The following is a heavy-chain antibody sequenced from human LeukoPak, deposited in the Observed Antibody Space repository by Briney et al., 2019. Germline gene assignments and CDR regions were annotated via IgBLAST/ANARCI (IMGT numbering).Heavy chain of an antibody. CDR3: AKDRSTYYYDSSGYYPDAFDI. J-gene: IGHJ3*02. D-gene: IGHD3-22*01. CDR2: ISYDGSNK. Sequence: PGGSLSLSCAPSRFSFSSYGIHWVRQAPGKGLEWVAVISYDGSNKYYADSVKGRFTISRDNSKNTLYLQMNSLRAEDTAVYYCAKDRSTYYYDSSGYYPDAFDIWGQGTMVTVSS. V-gene: IGHV3-30*18. CDR1: RFSFSSYG.